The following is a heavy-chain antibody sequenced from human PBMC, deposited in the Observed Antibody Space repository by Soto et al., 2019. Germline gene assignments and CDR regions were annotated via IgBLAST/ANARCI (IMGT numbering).Heavy chain of an antibody. D-gene: IGHD3-10*01. CDR2: IIPILGIA. Sequence: QVQLVQSGAEVKKPGSSVKVSCKASGGTFSSYTISRVRQAPGQGLEWMGRIIPILGIANYAQKFQGRVTITADKSTSTAYMELSSLRSEDTAVYYCARGTMVRGVTIDYWGQGTLVTVSS. CDR1: GGTFSSYT. CDR3: ARGTMVRGVTIDY. J-gene: IGHJ4*02. V-gene: IGHV1-69*02.